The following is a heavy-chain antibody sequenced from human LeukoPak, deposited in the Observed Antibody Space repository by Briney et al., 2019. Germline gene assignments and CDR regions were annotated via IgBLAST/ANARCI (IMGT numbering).Heavy chain of an antibody. D-gene: IGHD1-26*01. V-gene: IGHV3-30*04. CDR2: ISYDGSAK. Sequence: GGSLRLSCAASGFTFSTNAMHWVRQAPGKGLEWVAVISYDGSAKYYADSLKGRFTISRDNAKNSLYLQMNSLRAEDTAVYYCARLKYGSPQHWGQGTLVTVSS. CDR3: ARLKYGSPQH. CDR1: GFTFSTNA. J-gene: IGHJ1*01.